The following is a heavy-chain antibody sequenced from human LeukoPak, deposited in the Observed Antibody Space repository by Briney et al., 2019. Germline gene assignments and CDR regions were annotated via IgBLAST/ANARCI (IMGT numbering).Heavy chain of an antibody. V-gene: IGHV4-4*03. CDR1: GGSISSSNW. CDR2: IYHSGST. J-gene: IGHJ4*02. CDR3: ARTRSSWLNFDY. D-gene: IGHD6-13*01. Sequence: NPPETLSLTCAVSGGSISSSNWWSWVRQPPGKGLEWIGEIYHSGSTNYNPSLKSRVTISVDKSKNQFSLKLSSVTAADTAVYYCARTRSSWLNFDYWGQGTLVTVSS.